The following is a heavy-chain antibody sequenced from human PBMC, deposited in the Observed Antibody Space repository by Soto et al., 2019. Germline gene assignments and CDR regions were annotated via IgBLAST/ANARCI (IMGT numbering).Heavy chain of an antibody. V-gene: IGHV4-31*03. J-gene: IGHJ4*02. CDR3: ARGPKWEILRTTTLDH. CDR2: IYYSGTT. D-gene: IGHD1-26*01. CDR1: GGSMNSDAYY. Sequence: QVQLQESGPGLVKPSQTLSLTCTVSGGSMNSDAYYWSWIRHHPGKGLEWIGFIYYSGTTYYNPSLKSRVTISIDTSKNQFFLRLSSVTAADTAVFYCARGPKWEILRTTTLDHWGRGTLVTVSS.